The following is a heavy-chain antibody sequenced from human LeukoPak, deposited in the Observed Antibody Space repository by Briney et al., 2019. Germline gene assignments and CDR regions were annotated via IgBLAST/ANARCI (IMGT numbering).Heavy chain of an antibody. Sequence: PGGSLRLSCAASGFTFSSYAMHWVRQAPGKGLEWVAVISYDGSNKYYADSVKGRFTISRDNSKNTLYLRMNSLRAEDTAVYYCARGRGGYSYGPGDAFDIWGQGTMVTVSS. CDR2: ISYDGSNK. D-gene: IGHD5-18*01. V-gene: IGHV3-30-3*01. J-gene: IGHJ3*02. CDR3: ARGRGGYSYGPGDAFDI. CDR1: GFTFSSYA.